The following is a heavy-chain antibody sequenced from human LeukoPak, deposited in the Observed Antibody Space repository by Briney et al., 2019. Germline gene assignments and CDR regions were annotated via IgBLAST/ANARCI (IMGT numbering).Heavy chain of an antibody. V-gene: IGHV3-23*01. CDR1: GFTFSSYA. CDR2: ISGSGGST. Sequence: GGSLRLSCAASGFTFSSYAMSWVRQAPGKGLEWVSAISGSGGSTYYADSVKGRFTIPRDNSKNTLYLQMNSLRAEDTAVYYCAIPGRCGYSYGYGPEFDYWGQGTLVTVSS. CDR3: AIPGRCGYSYGYGPEFDY. J-gene: IGHJ4*02. D-gene: IGHD5-18*01.